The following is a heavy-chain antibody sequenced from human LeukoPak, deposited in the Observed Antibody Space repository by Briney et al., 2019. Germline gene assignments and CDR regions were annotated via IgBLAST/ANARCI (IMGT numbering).Heavy chain of an antibody. CDR1: GFTFSSYA. CDR2: ISYDGSNK. D-gene: IGHD6-13*01. Sequence: GRSLRLSCAASGFTFSSYAMHWVRQAPGKGLEWVAVISYDGSNKYYADSVKGRFTISRDNSKNTLYLQMNSLRAEDTAVYYCARDWASAGLDYWGQGTLVTVSS. V-gene: IGHV3-30*04. J-gene: IGHJ4*02. CDR3: ARDWASAGLDY.